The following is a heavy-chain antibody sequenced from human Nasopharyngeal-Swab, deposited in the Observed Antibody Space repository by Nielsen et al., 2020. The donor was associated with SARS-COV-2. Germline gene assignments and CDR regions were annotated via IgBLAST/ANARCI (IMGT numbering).Heavy chain of an antibody. D-gene: IGHD3-22*01. Sequence: GESLKISCAASGFTFSSYSMNWVRQAPGKGLEWVSSISSSSSYIYYADSVKGRFTISRDNAKNSLYLLMNSLRAEDTAVYYCARDRYYYDSSGWAFDIWGQGTMVTVSS. J-gene: IGHJ3*02. CDR2: ISSSSSYI. CDR3: ARDRYYYDSSGWAFDI. V-gene: IGHV3-21*01. CDR1: GFTFSSYS.